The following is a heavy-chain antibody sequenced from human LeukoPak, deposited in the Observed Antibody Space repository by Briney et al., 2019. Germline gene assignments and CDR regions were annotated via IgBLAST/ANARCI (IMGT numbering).Heavy chain of an antibody. Sequence: ASVKVSSKASEYTFTVYYMRCVPPAPRQGLEWMGWIKPNSGGTKYAQKFQDRVTMNRDTSISTAYMELSRLRSEDTAVYYCARDPEFDPWGQGTLVTVSS. CDR1: EYTFTVYY. V-gene: IGHV1-2*02. J-gene: IGHJ5*02. CDR2: IKPNSGGT. CDR3: ARDPEFDP.